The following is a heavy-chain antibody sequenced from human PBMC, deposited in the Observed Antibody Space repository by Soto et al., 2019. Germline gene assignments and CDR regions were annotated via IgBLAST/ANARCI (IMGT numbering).Heavy chain of an antibody. CDR2: IYYRGNA. CDR1: DDSINSDKYY. Sequence: QLQLQESGPGLVKPSETLSLTCSVSDDSINSDKYYWGWIRQPPGKGLEWIGSIYYRGNAYYNPSLQTRVTISLAQSRSQFSLQLNSVTAADSAVYFCARLEGLATISYYFDFWGPGALVTVSS. CDR3: ARLEGLATISYYFDF. J-gene: IGHJ4*02. V-gene: IGHV4-39*01. D-gene: IGHD3-9*01.